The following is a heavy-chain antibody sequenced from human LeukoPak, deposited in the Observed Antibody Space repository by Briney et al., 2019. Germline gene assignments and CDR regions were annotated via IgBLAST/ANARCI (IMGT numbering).Heavy chain of an antibody. CDR1: GGTFSSYA. Sequence: ASVKVSCKASGGTFSSYAISWVRQAPGQGLEWMGGIIPIFGTANYAQKFQGRVTITADESTGTAYMELSSLRSEDTAVYYCARETHYYGSGSYFRYFDYWGQGTLVTVSS. J-gene: IGHJ4*02. D-gene: IGHD3-10*01. V-gene: IGHV1-69*13. CDR3: ARETHYYGSGSYFRYFDY. CDR2: IIPIFGTA.